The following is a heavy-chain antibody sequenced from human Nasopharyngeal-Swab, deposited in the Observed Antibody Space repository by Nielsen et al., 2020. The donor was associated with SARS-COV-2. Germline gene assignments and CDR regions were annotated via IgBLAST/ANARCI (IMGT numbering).Heavy chain of an antibody. CDR1: GFTFSSYW. CDR2: INSDGSST. Sequence: GESLKISCAASGFTFSSYWMHWVRQAPGKGLVWVSRINSDGSSTSYADSVKGRFTISRDNSKNTLYLQMNSLRAEDTAVYYCAKVVFSDYVWGSYRYPFDYWGQGTLVTVSS. J-gene: IGHJ4*02. V-gene: IGHV3-74*01. D-gene: IGHD3-16*02. CDR3: AKVVFSDYVWGSYRYPFDY.